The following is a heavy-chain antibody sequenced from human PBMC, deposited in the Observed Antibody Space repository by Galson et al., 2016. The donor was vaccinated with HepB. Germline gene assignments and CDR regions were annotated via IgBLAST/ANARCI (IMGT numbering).Heavy chain of an antibody. CDR3: TRRPVDYYDSCGPFQY. V-gene: IGHV3-49*03. D-gene: IGHD3-22*01. J-gene: IGHJ1*01. CDR2: IRSNAYGGTK. CDR1: GFIFGDYT. Sequence: SLRLSCATSGFIFGDYTMNWFRQAPGKGLEWVGFIRSNAYGGTKEYAASVKGRFTISRDDSRSIAYLQMNSLKTEDTAVYYCTRRPVDYYDSCGPFQYWGQGTLVTVSS.